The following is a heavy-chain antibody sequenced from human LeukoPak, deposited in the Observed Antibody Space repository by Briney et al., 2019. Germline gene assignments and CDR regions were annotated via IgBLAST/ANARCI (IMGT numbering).Heavy chain of an antibody. D-gene: IGHD7-27*01. CDR2: IIPIFGTA. CDR1: GGTFSSYA. Sequence: GASVKVSCKASGGTFSSYAISWVRQAPGQGLEWMGGIIPIFGTANYAQKFQGRVTITTDESTSTAYMELSSLRSEDTAVYYCARTTTKTGEEYGDAFDIWGQGTMVTVSS. CDR3: ARTTTKTGEEYGDAFDI. V-gene: IGHV1-69*05. J-gene: IGHJ3*02.